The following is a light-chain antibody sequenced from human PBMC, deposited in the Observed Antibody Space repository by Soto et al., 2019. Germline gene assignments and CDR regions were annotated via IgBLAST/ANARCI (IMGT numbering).Light chain of an antibody. J-gene: IGLJ3*02. CDR1: SSDVGAYNS. Sequence: QAVVAQPASVSGSPGQSITISCTGTSSDVGAYNSVSWYQQHPGQAPQLMIYEVSNRPSGVSNRFSGSKSGNTASLTISGLQAEDETDYYCSSYTSTGAWVFGGGTKLTVL. CDR3: SSYTSTGAWV. CDR2: EVS. V-gene: IGLV2-14*01.